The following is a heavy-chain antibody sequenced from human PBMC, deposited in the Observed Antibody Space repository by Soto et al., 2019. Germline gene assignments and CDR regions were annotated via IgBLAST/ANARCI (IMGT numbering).Heavy chain of an antibody. V-gene: IGHV1-69*02. D-gene: IGHD1-26*01. CDR3: ARCGSEVDTNENWFDP. CDR1: GGTFSSYT. J-gene: IGHJ5*02. Sequence: ASVKVSCKASGGTFSSYTISWVRQAPGQGLEWMGRIIPILGIANYAQKFQGRITITADKSTSTAYMELSSLRSEDTAVYYCARCGSEVDTNENWFDPWGQGTLVTVSS. CDR2: IIPILGIA.